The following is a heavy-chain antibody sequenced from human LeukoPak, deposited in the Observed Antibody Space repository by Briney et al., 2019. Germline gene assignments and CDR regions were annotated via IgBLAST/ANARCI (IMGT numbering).Heavy chain of an antibody. Sequence: GRSLRLSCAASGFTFSSYGMYWVRQAPGKGLEWVAIIWHDGSHEFYADSVKGRFTISRDDSNNTLFLQMNSLRVDDTAEYYCATDIRDGYNTYFDHWGQGTLVTVSS. CDR2: IWHDGSHE. V-gene: IGHV3-33*01. CDR3: ATDIRDGYNTYFDH. D-gene: IGHD5-24*01. CDR1: GFTFSSYG. J-gene: IGHJ4*02.